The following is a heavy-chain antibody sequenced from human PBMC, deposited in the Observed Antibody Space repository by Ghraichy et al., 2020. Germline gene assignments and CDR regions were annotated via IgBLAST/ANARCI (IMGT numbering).Heavy chain of an antibody. J-gene: IGHJ6*02. CDR3: ARLHDFWSGYYYYYYGMDV. CDR1: GDSIRSSNYY. V-gene: IGHV4-39*01. Sequence: SETLSLTCTVSGDSIRSSNYYWGWIRQPPGKGLEWIGSIYYSGSTYYNLSLKSRLTISVDLSKNQFSLKVNSVTAADTAVYYCARLHDFWSGYYYYYYGMDVWGQGTTVTVSS. CDR2: IYYSGST. D-gene: IGHD3-3*01.